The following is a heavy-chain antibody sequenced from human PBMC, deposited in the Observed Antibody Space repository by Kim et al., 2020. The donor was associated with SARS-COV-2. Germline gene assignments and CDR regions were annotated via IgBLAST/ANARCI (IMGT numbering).Heavy chain of an antibody. V-gene: IGHV3-30*03. J-gene: IGHJ5*02. CDR3: ATGSITFFGGVSTDNWFDP. CDR2: ISYDGSNK. Sequence: GGSLRLSCAASGFTFSSYGMHWVRQAPGKGLEWVSAISYDGSNKYYADSVKGRFTISRDNSKNTLYLQMNSLRAEDTAVYYCATGSITFFGGVSTDNWFDPWGQGTLVTVSS. D-gene: IGHD3-3*01. CDR1: GFTFSSYG.